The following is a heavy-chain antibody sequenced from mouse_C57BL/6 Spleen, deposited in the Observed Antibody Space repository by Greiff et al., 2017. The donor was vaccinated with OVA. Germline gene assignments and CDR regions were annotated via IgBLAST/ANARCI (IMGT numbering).Heavy chain of an antibody. CDR2: IYPGDGDT. D-gene: IGHD1-1*01. V-gene: IGHV1-82*01. CDR1: GYAFSSSW. J-gene: IGHJ4*01. Sequence: QVQLKQSGPELVKPGASVKISCKASGYAFSSSWMNWVKQRPGKGLEWIGRIYPGDGDTNYNGKFKGKATLTADKSSSTAYMQLSSLTSEDSAVYFCARGGTTVVDYAMDYWGQGTSVTVSS. CDR3: ARGGTTVVDYAMDY.